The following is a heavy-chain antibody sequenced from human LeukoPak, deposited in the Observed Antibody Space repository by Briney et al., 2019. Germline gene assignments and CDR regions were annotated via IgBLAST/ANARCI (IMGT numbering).Heavy chain of an antibody. D-gene: IGHD6-19*01. Sequence: GGSLRLSCAASGLTFSTHWLSWVRRAPGKGLEWVANIKQDGSEKYYVDSVKGRFTISRDNAKNSLYLQMNSLRAEDTAVYYCARGGIIVPDPDYWGQGTLVTVSS. V-gene: IGHV3-7*01. CDR1: GLTFSTHW. J-gene: IGHJ4*02. CDR2: IKQDGSEK. CDR3: ARGGIIVPDPDY.